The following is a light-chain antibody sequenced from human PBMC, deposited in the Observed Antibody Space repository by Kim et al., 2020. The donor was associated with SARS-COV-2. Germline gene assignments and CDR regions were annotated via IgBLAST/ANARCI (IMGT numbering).Light chain of an antibody. CDR1: QSLDTY. V-gene: IGKV1-39*01. Sequence: ASVGDRVTNTHRTSQSLDTYLNWYQQKPGRAPKLLIYAASNLQSGVPSRFSGSGSGTDFNLTISSLQPEDSATYYCQQSSRTPPYIFGQGTKLEI. J-gene: IGKJ2*01. CDR2: AAS. CDR3: QQSSRTPPYI.